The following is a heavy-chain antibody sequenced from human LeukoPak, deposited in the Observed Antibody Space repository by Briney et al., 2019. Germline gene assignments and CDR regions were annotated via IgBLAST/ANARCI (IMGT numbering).Heavy chain of an antibody. D-gene: IGHD6-13*01. CDR3: ARDLGYSSSQAWFDP. V-gene: IGHV4-39*07. J-gene: IGHJ5*02. Sequence: SETLSLTCTVSGGSISSGDSYWSWIRQPPGKGLEWIGEINHSGSTNYNPSLKSRVTISVGTSKNQFSLKLSSVTAADTAVYYCARDLGYSSSQAWFDPWGQGTLVTVSS. CDR1: GGSISSGDSY. CDR2: INHSGST.